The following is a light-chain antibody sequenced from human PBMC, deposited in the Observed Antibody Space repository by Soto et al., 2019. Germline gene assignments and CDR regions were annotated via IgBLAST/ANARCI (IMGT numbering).Light chain of an antibody. CDR2: EVS. CDR1: SSDVGGYNY. J-gene: IGLJ1*01. Sequence: QSVLTQPPSASGSPGQSVTISCTGTSSDVGGYNYVSWYQQHPGKAPKLMIYEVSKRPSGVPDRFSGSKSGNTASLTVSGLQAEDEADYYCSSRTVFGTGTKVTVL. CDR3: SSRTV. V-gene: IGLV2-8*01.